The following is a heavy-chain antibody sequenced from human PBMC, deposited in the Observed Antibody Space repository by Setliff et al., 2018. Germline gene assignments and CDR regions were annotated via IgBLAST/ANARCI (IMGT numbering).Heavy chain of an antibody. Sequence: KVSCKASGYTFTGYYMHWVRQAPGQGLEWMGWINPNSGGTNYVQKFQGWVTMTRDTSISTAYMELSRLRSDDTAVYYCARGPRITIFGVVSLSLYGMDVWGQGTTVTVSS. CDR1: GYTFTGYY. D-gene: IGHD3-3*01. CDR3: ARGPRITIFGVVSLSLYGMDV. V-gene: IGHV1-2*04. CDR2: INPNSGGT. J-gene: IGHJ6*02.